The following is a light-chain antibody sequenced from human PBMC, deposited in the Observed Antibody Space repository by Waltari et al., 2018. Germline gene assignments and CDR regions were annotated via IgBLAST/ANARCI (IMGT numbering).Light chain of an antibody. CDR1: NIGTKS. CDR3: QVCGTSCDHPV. CDR2: LDS. J-gene: IGLJ3*02. V-gene: IGLV3-21*04. Sequence: SYRLTQPPSVSVAPGKTARLSCGGGNIGTKSVPWSQHRQGQAPVPVIHLDSDRPSGVSERFSGSNSGNTATLTIIRVEVGDEADYYCQVCGTSCDHPVFGGGTKLTVL.